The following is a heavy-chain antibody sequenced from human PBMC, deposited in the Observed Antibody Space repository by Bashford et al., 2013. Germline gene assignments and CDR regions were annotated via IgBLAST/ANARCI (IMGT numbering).Heavy chain of an antibody. V-gene: IGHV3-23*01. CDR3: AKDHRYSYGSVYYYLDV. D-gene: IGHD5-18*01. Sequence: VRQAPGKGLEWVSSISGSGADTYYADSVKGRFTISRDNSKNTLYLQMVILRAEDTAVYYCAKDHRYSYGSVYYYLDVWGKGTTVTVSS. CDR2: ISGSGADT. J-gene: IGHJ6*03.